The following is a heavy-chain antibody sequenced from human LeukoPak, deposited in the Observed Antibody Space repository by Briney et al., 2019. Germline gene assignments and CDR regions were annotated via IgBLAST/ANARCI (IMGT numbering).Heavy chain of an antibody. Sequence: PSETPSLTCAVYGGSFSGYYWGWIRQPPGKGLEWIGEINHSGSTNYNPSLKSRVTISVDTSKNQFSLKLSSVTAADTAVYYCASSPVDTAMGVDYWGQGTLVTVSS. CDR1: GGSFSGYY. CDR3: ASSPVDTAMGVDY. D-gene: IGHD5-18*01. V-gene: IGHV4-34*01. CDR2: INHSGST. J-gene: IGHJ4*02.